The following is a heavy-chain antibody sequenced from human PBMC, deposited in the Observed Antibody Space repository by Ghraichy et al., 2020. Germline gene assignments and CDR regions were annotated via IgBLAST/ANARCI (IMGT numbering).Heavy chain of an antibody. CDR3: ARYGGETYKFTNSVWFGELLSAAFDI. CDR1: GGSISSSSYY. Sequence: SETLSLTCTVSGGSISSSSYYWGWIRQPPGKGLEWIGSIYYSGSTYYNPSLKSRVTISVDTSKNQFSLKLSSVTAADTAVYYCARYGGETYKFTNSVWFGELLSAAFDIWGQGTMVTVSS. D-gene: IGHD3-10*01. V-gene: IGHV4-39*01. J-gene: IGHJ3*02. CDR2: IYYSGST.